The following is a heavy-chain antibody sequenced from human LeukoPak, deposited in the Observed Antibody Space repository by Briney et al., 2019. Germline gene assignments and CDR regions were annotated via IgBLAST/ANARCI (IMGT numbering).Heavy chain of an antibody. Sequence: GASVKVSCKVSGYTLTELSMHWVRQAPGKGLEWMGGFDPEDGETIYAQKFQGRVTMTEDTSTDTAYMELSSLRSEDTAVYYCARVTRDDFWSGTYYFDYWSQGTLVTVSS. CDR1: GYTLTELS. CDR2: FDPEDGET. D-gene: IGHD3-3*01. J-gene: IGHJ4*02. CDR3: ARVTRDDFWSGTYYFDY. V-gene: IGHV1-24*01.